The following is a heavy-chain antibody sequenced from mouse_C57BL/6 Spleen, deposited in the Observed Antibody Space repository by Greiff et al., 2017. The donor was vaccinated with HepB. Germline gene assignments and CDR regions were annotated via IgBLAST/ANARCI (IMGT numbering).Heavy chain of an antibody. CDR2: IDPSDSYT. J-gene: IGHJ4*01. D-gene: IGHD1-1*01. CDR3: ARRGFTTVVADYAMDY. V-gene: IGHV1-59*01. Sequence: QVQLQQPGAELVRPGTSVKLSCKASGYTFTSYWMHWVKQRPGQGLEWIGVIDPSDSYTNYNQKFKGKATLTVDTSSSTAYMQLSSLTSEDSAVYYCARRGFTTVVADYAMDYWGQGTSVTVSS. CDR1: GYTFTSYW.